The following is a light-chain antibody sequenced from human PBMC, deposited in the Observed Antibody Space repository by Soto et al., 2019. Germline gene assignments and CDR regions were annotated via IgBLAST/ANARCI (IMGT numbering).Light chain of an antibody. J-gene: IGKJ1*01. V-gene: IGKV3-20*01. CDR1: QSVSSSY. CDR3: QQYGSSPRT. CDR2: GAS. Sequence: VLTHSPATLSLSPGERATLCCRASQSVSSSYLAWYQQKPGQAPRLLIYGASSRATGIPDRFSGSGSGTDITLTISRLEPEDFAVYYCQQYGSSPRTFGQGTKVDIK.